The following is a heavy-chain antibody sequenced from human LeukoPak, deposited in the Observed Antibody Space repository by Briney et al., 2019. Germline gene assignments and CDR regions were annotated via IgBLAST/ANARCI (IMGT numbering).Heavy chain of an antibody. V-gene: IGHV1-69*13. D-gene: IGHD6-19*01. J-gene: IGHJ4*02. CDR2: IIPIFGTA. CDR1: GGTFSSYA. CDR3: AGSPGIAVAGSFDY. Sequence: SVKVSCKASGGTFSSYAISWVRQAPGQGLEWMGGIIPIFGTANYAQKFQGRVTITADESTSTAYMGLSSLRSEDTAVYYCAGSPGIAVAGSFDYWGQGTLVTVSS.